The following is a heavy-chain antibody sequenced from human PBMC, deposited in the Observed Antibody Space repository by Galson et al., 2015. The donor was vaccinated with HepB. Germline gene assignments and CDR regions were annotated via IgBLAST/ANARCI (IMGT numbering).Heavy chain of an antibody. V-gene: IGHV3-11*06. CDR3: ASDCPRGGSTCYSSGDY. CDR1: GFTFSDYY. D-gene: IGHD2-15*01. J-gene: IGHJ4*02. CDR2: ISSSGHYT. Sequence: SLRLSCAPSGFTFSDYYMAWVRQAPGKGLEWVSYISSSGHYTNTEDALKGRFFISRDNAKNSLCLQMNSLRAEDTAVYYCASDCPRGGSTCYSSGDYWGQGTLVTVSS.